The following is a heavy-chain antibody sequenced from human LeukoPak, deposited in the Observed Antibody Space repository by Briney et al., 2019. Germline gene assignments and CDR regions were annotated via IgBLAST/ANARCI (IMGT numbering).Heavy chain of an antibody. CDR1: GFTFNNYG. J-gene: IGHJ3*01. Sequence: PGGSLTLSSAASGFTFNNYGMHWVRQAPGKGLEWVADIWYDGSNEYYADSVKGRFTISRDNSKNMLYLQMTSLRAEDTAVYYCAAAFGVWGQGTMVTVSS. CDR3: AAAFGV. CDR2: IWYDGSNE. V-gene: IGHV3-33*08.